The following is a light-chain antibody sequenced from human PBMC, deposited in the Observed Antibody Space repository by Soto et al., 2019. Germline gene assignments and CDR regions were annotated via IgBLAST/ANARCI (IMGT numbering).Light chain of an antibody. CDR1: RSDVGGYNY. Sequence: QSALTQPASVSGSPGQSITISCTGTRSDVGGYNYVSWYQQYPGKAPKLMIFEVSYRPSGVSHRFSESKSGNTASLTISGLQAEDEADYYCSSYTASTTYVFGTGTKLTVL. V-gene: IGLV2-14*01. CDR2: EVS. J-gene: IGLJ1*01. CDR3: SSYTASTTYV.